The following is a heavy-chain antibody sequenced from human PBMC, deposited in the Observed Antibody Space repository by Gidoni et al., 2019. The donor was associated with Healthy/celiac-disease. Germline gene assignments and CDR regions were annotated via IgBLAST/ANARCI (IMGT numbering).Heavy chain of an antibody. Sequence: QLQLQESGPGLVKPSETLSLTCTVSGGSISSSSYYWGWIRQPPGKGLEWIGSIYYSGSTYYNPSLKSRVTISVDTSKNQFSLKLSSVTAADTAVYYCARLNGGYYFDYWGQGTLVTVSS. V-gene: IGHV4-39*01. J-gene: IGHJ4*02. D-gene: IGHD2-8*01. CDR2: IYYSGST. CDR1: GGSISSSSYY. CDR3: ARLNGGYYFDY.